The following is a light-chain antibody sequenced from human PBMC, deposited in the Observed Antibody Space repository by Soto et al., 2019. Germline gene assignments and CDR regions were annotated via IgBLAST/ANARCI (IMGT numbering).Light chain of an antibody. J-gene: IGLJ1*01. CDR3: TSHAGTINFPYI. V-gene: IGLV2-8*01. CDR2: EVN. CDR1: SSDVGAYNY. Sequence: QSALTQPPSASGSPGQSVTISCTGTSSDVGAYNYVSWYQHHPGKAPKLMVYEVNKRPSGVPDGFSGSKSGNTASLTVSGLQAEDEADYYCTSHAGTINFPYIFGTGTKVTVL.